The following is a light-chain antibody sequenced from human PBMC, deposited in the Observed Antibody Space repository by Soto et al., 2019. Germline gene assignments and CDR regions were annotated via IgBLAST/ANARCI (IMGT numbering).Light chain of an antibody. J-gene: IGKJ1*01. CDR3: PQSYSYPRT. V-gene: IGKV1-8*01. CDR2: AAS. Sequence: AIRVTQSPASLSAYTRDRVTITCRASQGISSYLAWYQQKPGKAPKLLIYAASTLQSGVPSRFSGSGSGTDFTLTISCLQSEDFATYYCPQSYSYPRTFGQGTKVDIK. CDR1: QGISSY.